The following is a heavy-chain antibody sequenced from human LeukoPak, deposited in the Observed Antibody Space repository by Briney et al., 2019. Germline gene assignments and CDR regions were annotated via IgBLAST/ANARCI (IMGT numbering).Heavy chain of an antibody. D-gene: IGHD6-13*01. CDR3: ARRYSNTWYCFDY. CDR1: GFTFSDSA. Sequence: PGGSLRLSCAASGFTFSDSAMDWVRQAPGKGLEWVSLISHSGANTFYADSVKGRFSVSRDNSKNTMYLQMNSLRPEDTAVYYCARRYSNTWYCFDYCGQGTLVTLSS. V-gene: IGHV3-23*01. CDR2: ISHSGANT. J-gene: IGHJ4*02.